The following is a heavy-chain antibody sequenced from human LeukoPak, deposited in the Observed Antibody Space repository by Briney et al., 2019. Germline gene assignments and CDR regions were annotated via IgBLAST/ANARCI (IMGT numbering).Heavy chain of an antibody. V-gene: IGHV3-48*02. D-gene: IGHD6-13*01. CDR3: ARDRSSNWYFDY. J-gene: IGHJ4*02. Sequence: GGSLRLSCAASGFTFSSYSMNWVRQAPGKGLEWLSHISYSGRTIYYVDSVKGRFTVSRDNGENSLYLQMDNLTNEDTAVYYCARDRSSNWYFDYWGQGTLVTVSS. CDR1: GFTFSSYS. CDR2: ISYSGRTI.